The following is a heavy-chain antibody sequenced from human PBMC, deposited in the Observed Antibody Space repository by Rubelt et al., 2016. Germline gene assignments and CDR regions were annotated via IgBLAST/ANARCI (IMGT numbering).Heavy chain of an antibody. CDR1: GFTFSSYA. CDR2: ISGSGGST. D-gene: IGHD3-3*01. J-gene: IGHJ5*02. CDR3: AKDRGHYDFWSGYYKEVWFDP. Sequence: AASGFTFSSYAMSWVRQAPGKGLEWVSAISGSGGSTYYADSVKGRFTISRDNSKNTLYLQMNSLRAEDTAVYYCAKDRGHYDFWSGYYKEVWFDPWGQGTLVTVPS. V-gene: IGHV3-23*01.